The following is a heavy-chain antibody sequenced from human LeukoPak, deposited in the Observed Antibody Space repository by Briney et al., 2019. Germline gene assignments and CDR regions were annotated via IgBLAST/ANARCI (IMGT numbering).Heavy chain of an antibody. CDR1: GFTFNSYS. V-gene: IGHV3-21*01. D-gene: IGHD6-13*01. CDR3: ARGDEAAAGLSLYYYYYMDV. J-gene: IGHJ6*03. Sequence: GGSLRLSCAASGFTFNSYSMNWVRQAPGKGPEWVSSISSSSSYIYYADSVKGRFTISRDNAKNSLYLQMNSLRAEDTAVYYCARGDEAAAGLSLYYYYYMDVWGKGTTVTVSS. CDR2: ISSSSSYI.